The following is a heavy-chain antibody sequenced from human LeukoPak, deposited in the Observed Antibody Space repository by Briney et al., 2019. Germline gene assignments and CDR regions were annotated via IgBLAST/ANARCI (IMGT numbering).Heavy chain of an antibody. CDR3: ASGRRGYYYDSSGYSPFDY. D-gene: IGHD3-22*01. CDR1: GFTFSSYA. V-gene: IGHV3-30*01. CDR2: ISYDGSNK. J-gene: IGHJ4*02. Sequence: GGSLRLSCAASGFTFSSYAMHWVRQAPGKGLEWVAVISYDGSNKYYADSVKGRFTISRDNSKNTLYLQMNSLRAEDTALYYCASGRRGYYYDSSGYSPFDYWGQGTLVTVSS.